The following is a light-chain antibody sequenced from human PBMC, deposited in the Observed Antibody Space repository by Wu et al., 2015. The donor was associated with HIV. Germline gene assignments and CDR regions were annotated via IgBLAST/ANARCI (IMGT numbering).Light chain of an antibody. J-gene: IGKJ1*01. V-gene: IGKV1-27*01. CDR3: QQYGSS. Sequence: DIQMTQSPSSLSASVGDRVTITCRASQGISNFLAWYQQKPGKPPKVLIYAASTLQSGVPSRFSGSGSGTDFTLTISRLEPEDFAVYYCQQYGSSFGQGTRVDIK. CDR2: AAS. CDR1: QGISNF.